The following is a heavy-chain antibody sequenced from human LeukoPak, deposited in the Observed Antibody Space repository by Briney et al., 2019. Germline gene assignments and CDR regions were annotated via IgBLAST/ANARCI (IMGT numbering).Heavy chain of an antibody. CDR3: ATTPRDYYYGMDV. CDR1: GYTFTGYY. Sequence: ASVKVSCKASGYTFTGYYMHWVRQAPGQGLEWMGWINPNSGGTNYAQKFQGRVTMTRDTSISTAYMELSRLRSDDTAVYYRATTPRDYYYGMDVWGQGTTVTVSS. CDR2: INPNSGGT. D-gene: IGHD4-17*01. J-gene: IGHJ6*02. V-gene: IGHV1-2*02.